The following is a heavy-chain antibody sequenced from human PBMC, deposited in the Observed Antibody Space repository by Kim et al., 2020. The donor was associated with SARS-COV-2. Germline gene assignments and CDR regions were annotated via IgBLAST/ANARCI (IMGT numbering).Heavy chain of an antibody. CDR3: AKMFSRSPFVAEYFQS. D-gene: IGHD2-2*01. J-gene: IGHJ1*01. V-gene: IGHV5-10-1*01. Sequence: GESLKISCKTSGYSFSTSWISWVRQMPGKGLEWMGRIDPTDSYTNYSPSFQGHVSISVDRSINTAYLQWSSLKASDSAIYYCAKMFSRSPFVAEYFQSWGQGTLVTVSS. CDR2: IDPTDSYT. CDR1: GYSFSTSW.